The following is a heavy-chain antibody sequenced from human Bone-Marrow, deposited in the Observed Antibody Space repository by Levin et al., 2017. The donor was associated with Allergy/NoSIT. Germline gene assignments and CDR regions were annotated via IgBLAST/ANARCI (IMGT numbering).Heavy chain of an antibody. Sequence: TSETLSLTCTVSGGSISSSSYYWGWIRQPPGKGLEWIGSIYYSGSTYYNPSLKSRVTISVDTSKNQFSLKLSSVTAADTAVYYCARVRVGATAWFHYYYYGMDVWGQGTTVTVSS. CDR1: GGSISSSSYY. CDR3: ARVRVGATAWFHYYYYGMDV. D-gene: IGHD1-26*01. J-gene: IGHJ6*02. V-gene: IGHV4-39*07. CDR2: IYYSGST.